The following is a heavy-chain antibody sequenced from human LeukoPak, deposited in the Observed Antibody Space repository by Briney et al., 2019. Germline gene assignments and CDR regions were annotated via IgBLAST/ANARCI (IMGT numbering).Heavy chain of an antibody. V-gene: IGHV3-48*03. CDR2: ISSSGNTI. CDR3: ARDRSMATDY. Sequence: GGSLRLSCAASGFTFSSYEMNWVRQAPGKGLEWVSYISSSGNTIYYADSVKGRFTISRDNAKNSLYLQMNSLRAEDTAVYYCARDRSMATDYWGQGTPVTVSS. CDR1: GFTFSSYE. D-gene: IGHD5-24*01. J-gene: IGHJ4*02.